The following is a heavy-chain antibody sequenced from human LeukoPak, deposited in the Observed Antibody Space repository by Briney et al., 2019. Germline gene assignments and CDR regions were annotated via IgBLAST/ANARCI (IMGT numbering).Heavy chain of an antibody. CDR3: ARDPLPAADTKAFDY. V-gene: IGHV1-69*04. Sequence: ASVKVSCKASGGTFSSYTISWVRQAPGQGLEWMGRIIPILGIANYAQKFQGGVTITADKSTSTAYMELSSLRSEDTAGYYGARDPLPAADTKAFDYWGQGTLVTASS. J-gene: IGHJ4*02. CDR2: IIPILGIA. D-gene: IGHD6-13*01. CDR1: GGTFSSYT.